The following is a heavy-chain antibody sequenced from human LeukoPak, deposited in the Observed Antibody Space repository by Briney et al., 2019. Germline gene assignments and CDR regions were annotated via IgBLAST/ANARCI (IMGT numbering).Heavy chain of an antibody. CDR1: GFTFSISA. CDR3: AKGAYGDYLRQIYYYYYGMDV. J-gene: IGHJ6*02. D-gene: IGHD4-17*01. V-gene: IGHV3-30*04. Sequence: GGSLRLSCAASGFTFSISAMHWVRQAPGKGLEWVAVISFDGRNKYYADSVKGRFTVSRDNSKSTLFLQMSTLRAEDTAVYYCAKGAYGDYLRQIYYYYYGMDVWGQGTTVTVSS. CDR2: ISFDGRNK.